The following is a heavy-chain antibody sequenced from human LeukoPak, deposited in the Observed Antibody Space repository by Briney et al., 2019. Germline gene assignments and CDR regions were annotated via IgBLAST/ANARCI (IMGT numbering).Heavy chain of an antibody. V-gene: IGHV4-4*07. CDR3: ARDVAGWGGYYSAFDI. Sequence: SETLSLTCTVSGGSISSYYWSWIRQPAGKGLEWIGRIYTSGSTNYNPSLKSRVTMSVDTSKNQFSLKLSSVTAADTAVYYCARDVAGWGGYYSAFDIWGQGTMVTVSS. CDR1: GGSISSYY. D-gene: IGHD3-3*01. CDR2: IYTSGST. J-gene: IGHJ3*02.